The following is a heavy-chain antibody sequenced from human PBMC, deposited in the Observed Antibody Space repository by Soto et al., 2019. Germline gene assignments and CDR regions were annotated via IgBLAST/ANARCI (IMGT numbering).Heavy chain of an antibody. V-gene: IGHV3-23*01. CDR3: AKDAPGSGWLSDY. D-gene: IGHD3-22*01. Sequence: SGGSLRLSCAASGFTFSIYAMSWVRQAPGKGLEWVSTIGGSCGTSYADIVRGRFTISRDNSQNTLYLQMNSLRAEDTAVYYCAKDAPGSGWLSDYWGQGTLVTVSS. CDR1: GFTFSIYA. CDR2: IGGSCGT. J-gene: IGHJ4*02.